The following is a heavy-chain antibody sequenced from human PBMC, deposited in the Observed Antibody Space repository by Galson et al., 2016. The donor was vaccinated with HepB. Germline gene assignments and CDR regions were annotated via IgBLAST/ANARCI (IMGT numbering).Heavy chain of an antibody. CDR1: GFTFDDFT. CDR3: TKAFCGGDCADYGMDV. CDR2: ISWDGDRT. V-gene: IGHV3-43*01. D-gene: IGHD2-21*02. J-gene: IGHJ6*02. Sequence: SLRLSCAASGFTFDDFTMLWVRQLPGKGLEWVCLISWDGDRTYCADSMEGRFTISRDNSGRSLYLQMNSLTEADTALYYCTKAFCGGDCADYGMDVWGQGTTVTVSS.